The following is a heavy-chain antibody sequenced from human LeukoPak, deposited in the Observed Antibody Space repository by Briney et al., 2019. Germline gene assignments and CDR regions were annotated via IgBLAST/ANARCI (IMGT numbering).Heavy chain of an antibody. Sequence: SQTLSLTXTVSGGSISSGSYYWSWIRQPAGKGLEWIGRIYTSGSTNYNPSLKSRVTISVDTSKNQFSLKLSSVTAADTAVYYCARESSGWAHYYYYYMDVWGKGTTVTVSS. J-gene: IGHJ6*03. CDR1: GGSISSGSYY. D-gene: IGHD6-19*01. CDR3: ARESSGWAHYYYYYMDV. V-gene: IGHV4-61*02. CDR2: IYTSGST.